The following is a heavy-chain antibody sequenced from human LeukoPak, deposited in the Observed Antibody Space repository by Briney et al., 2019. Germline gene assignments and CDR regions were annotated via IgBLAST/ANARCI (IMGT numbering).Heavy chain of an antibody. CDR1: GFTFSSYA. CDR2: ISGSGGST. J-gene: IGHJ4*02. D-gene: IGHD2-15*01. Sequence: PGGSLRLSCAASGFTFSSYAMSWVRQAPGKGLEWVSAISGSGGSTYYADSVKGRFTISSDNSKNTLYLQMNSLRAEDTAVYYCAKDLFRYSGPFYWGQGTLVTVSS. V-gene: IGHV3-23*01. CDR3: AKDLFRYSGPFY.